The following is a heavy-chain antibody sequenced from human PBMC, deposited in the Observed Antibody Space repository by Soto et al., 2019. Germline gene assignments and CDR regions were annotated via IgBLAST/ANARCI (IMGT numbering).Heavy chain of an antibody. CDR3: AIGYSSSSEIDY. D-gene: IGHD6-6*01. V-gene: IGHV1-69*01. J-gene: IGHJ4*02. CDR2: IIPIFGTA. Sequence: QVQLVQSGAEVKKPWSSVKVSCKASGGTFSSYAISWVRQAPGQGLEWMGGIIPIFGTATYAQKFQGRVTITADESTSTAYMELSRLRSEETAVYYCAIGYSSSSEIDYWGQGTLVTVSS. CDR1: GGTFSSYA.